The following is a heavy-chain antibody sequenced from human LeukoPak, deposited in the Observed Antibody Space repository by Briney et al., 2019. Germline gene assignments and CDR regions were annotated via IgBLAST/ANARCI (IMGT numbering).Heavy chain of an antibody. V-gene: IGHV4-39*07. CDR2: IYYSGST. CDR3: ARGREWEPKVFDY. J-gene: IGHJ4*02. D-gene: IGHD1-26*01. Sequence: SPSETLSLTCTDSGGSISSSSYYWGWIRQPPGKGLEWIGSIYYSGSTYYNPSLKSRVTISVDTSKNQFSLKLSSVTAADTAVYYCARGREWEPKVFDYWGQGTLVTVSS. CDR1: GGSISSSSYY.